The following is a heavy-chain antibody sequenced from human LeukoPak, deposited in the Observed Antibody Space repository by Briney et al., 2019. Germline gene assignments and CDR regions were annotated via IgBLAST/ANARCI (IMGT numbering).Heavy chain of an antibody. CDR2: ISGSGGST. Sequence: PGGSLRLSCAASGFTFSSYAMSRVRQAPGKGLEWVSAISGSGGSTYYADSVKGRFTISRDNSKNTLYLQMNSLRAEDTAVYYCAKDGGVYCSSTSCTPLGMDVWGQGTTVTVSS. CDR3: AKDGGVYCSSTSCTPLGMDV. V-gene: IGHV3-23*01. D-gene: IGHD2-2*01. J-gene: IGHJ6*02. CDR1: GFTFSSYA.